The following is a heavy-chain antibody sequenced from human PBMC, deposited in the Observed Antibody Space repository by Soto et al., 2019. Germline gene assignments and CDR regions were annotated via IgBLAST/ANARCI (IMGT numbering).Heavy chain of an antibody. CDR2: IWYDGNNN. D-gene: IGHD7-27*01. CDR3: VGRGNQNWGDY. CDR1: GFTFSSYS. Sequence: VQLVESGGGLVKPGGSLRLSCAASGFTFSSYSMHWVRQAPGKGLEWVASIWYDGNNNYYADSVKGRFTISRDNSKNTLFLQMNSLRAEDTALYYCVGRGNQNWGDYWGQGTQVTVSS. J-gene: IGHJ4*02. V-gene: IGHV3-33*08.